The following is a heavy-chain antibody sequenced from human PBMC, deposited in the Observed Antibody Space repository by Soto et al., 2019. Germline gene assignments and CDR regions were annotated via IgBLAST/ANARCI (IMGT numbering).Heavy chain of an antibody. D-gene: IGHD6-13*01. CDR2: IYPGDSDT. CDR1: GYSFTSYW. Sequence: PGESLKISCKGSGYSFTSYWIGWVRQMPGKGLEWMGIIYPGDSDTRYSPSFQGQVTISADKSISTAYLQWSSLKASDTAMYYCTSTSAAGNNYYGMDVWGQGTTVTVSS. CDR3: TSTSAAGNNYYGMDV. V-gene: IGHV5-51*01. J-gene: IGHJ6*02.